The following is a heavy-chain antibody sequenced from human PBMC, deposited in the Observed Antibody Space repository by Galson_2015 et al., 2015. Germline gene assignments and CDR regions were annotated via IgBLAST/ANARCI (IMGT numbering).Heavy chain of an antibody. CDR3: ASHHSETTVTTFWFDP. Sequence: GAEVKKPGESLKISCQGSGYSFTSYWIGWVRQMPGKGLEWMGIIYPGDSDTRYSPSFQGQVTISADKSINTAYLQWSSLKASDTAMYYCASHHSETTVTTFWFDPWGQGTLVTVSS. J-gene: IGHJ5*02. D-gene: IGHD4-17*01. CDR2: IYPGDSDT. CDR1: GYSFTSYW. V-gene: IGHV5-51*01.